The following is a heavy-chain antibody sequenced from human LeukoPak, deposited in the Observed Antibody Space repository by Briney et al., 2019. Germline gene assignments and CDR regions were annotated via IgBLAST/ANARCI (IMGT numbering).Heavy chain of an antibody. CDR2: IIPIFGTA. CDR1: GGTFSSYA. J-gene: IGHJ4*02. V-gene: IGHV1-69*13. CDR3: ARVMAAAGTALDY. Sequence: SVKVSCKASGGTFSSYAISWVRQAPGQGLEWMGGIIPIFGTANYAQKFQGRVTITADESTGTAYMELSSLRSEDTAVYYCARVMAAAGTALDYWGQGTLVTVSS. D-gene: IGHD6-13*01.